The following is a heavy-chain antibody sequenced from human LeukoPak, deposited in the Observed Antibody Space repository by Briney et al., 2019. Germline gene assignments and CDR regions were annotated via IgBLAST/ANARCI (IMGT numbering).Heavy chain of an antibody. Sequence: ASVKVSCKASGYTFISYGISWVRQAPGQGLEWMGWISGYNGNTDYAQKFQGRVTKTTDTPTSTAYMELRSLRSDDTAVYYCTRDSRRSMGTGGPYYYYFYMGVWGKGTTVTISS. J-gene: IGHJ6*03. CDR1: GYTFISYG. CDR3: TRDSRRSMGTGGPYYYYFYMGV. CDR2: ISGYNGNT. V-gene: IGHV1-18*01. D-gene: IGHD1-1*01.